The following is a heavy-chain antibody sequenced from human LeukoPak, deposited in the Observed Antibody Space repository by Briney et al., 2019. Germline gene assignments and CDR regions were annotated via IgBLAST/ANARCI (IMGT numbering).Heavy chain of an antibody. V-gene: IGHV1-18*04. CDR3: ARDRDRMVQGVTALFDY. J-gene: IGHJ4*02. Sequence: GASVTVSCKTSGYTLTPYGISWVRQAPGQGLAWMGRISGSDGNTKYAQKVQGRVTMTKDTSTTTAYMEVRSLRSDDTAVYYCARDRDRMVQGVTALFDYWGQGTLVTVSS. D-gene: IGHD3-10*01. CDR1: GYTLTPYG. CDR2: ISGSDGNT.